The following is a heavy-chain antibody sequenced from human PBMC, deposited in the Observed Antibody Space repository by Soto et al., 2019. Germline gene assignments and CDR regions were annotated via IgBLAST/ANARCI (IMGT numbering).Heavy chain of an antibody. CDR2: IYYSGST. Sequence: SETLSLTCTVSGGSISSGGYYWSWIRQHPGKGLEWIGYIYYSGSTYYNPSLKSRVTISVDTSKNQFSLKLSSVTAADTAVYYCALLWFGGWFDPWGQGTLVTVSS. D-gene: IGHD3-10*01. CDR3: ALLWFGGWFDP. V-gene: IGHV4-31*03. J-gene: IGHJ5*02. CDR1: GGSISSGGYY.